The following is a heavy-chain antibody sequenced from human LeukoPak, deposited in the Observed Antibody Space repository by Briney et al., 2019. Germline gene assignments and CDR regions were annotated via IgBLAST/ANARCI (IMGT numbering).Heavy chain of an antibody. CDR2: IKQDGSEK. Sequence: GGSLRLSCAASGFTFINSWMSWVRQAPGKGLEWVANIKQDGSEKYYVDSVEGRFTISRDNAKDSLSMQMNSLRGEDTAVYYCVRALGSPSADHWGQGTLVTVSS. CDR1: GFTFINSW. D-gene: IGHD6-6*01. V-gene: IGHV3-7*01. CDR3: VRALGSPSADH. J-gene: IGHJ4*02.